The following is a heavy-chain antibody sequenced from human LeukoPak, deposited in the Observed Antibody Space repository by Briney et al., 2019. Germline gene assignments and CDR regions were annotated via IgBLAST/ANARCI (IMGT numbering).Heavy chain of an antibody. D-gene: IGHD1-7*01. V-gene: IGHV4-4*07. CDR3: ARFRRTTGSDAFDI. CDR1: GGSISSDY. J-gene: IGHJ3*02. CDR2: IYTSGST. Sequence: SETLSLTCTVSGGSISSDYWSWIRQPAGKGLEWIGRIYTSGSTNYNPSLKSRVTMSVDTSKNQFSLKLSSVTAADTAVYYCARFRRTTGSDAFDIWGQGTMVTVSS.